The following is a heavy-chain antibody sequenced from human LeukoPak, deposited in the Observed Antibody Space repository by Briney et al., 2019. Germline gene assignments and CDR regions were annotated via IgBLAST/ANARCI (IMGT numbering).Heavy chain of an antibody. J-gene: IGHJ4*02. V-gene: IGHV4-59*08. CDR2: IYYSGST. CDR1: GVSISSYY. Sequence: KPSETLSLTCTVSGVSISSYYWSWIRQPPGKGLEWIGYIYYSGSTNYNPSLKSRVTISVDTSKNQFSLKLSSVTAADTAVYYCARHDRPSGVGNWGQGTLVTVSS. D-gene: IGHD3-10*01. CDR3: ARHDRPSGVGN.